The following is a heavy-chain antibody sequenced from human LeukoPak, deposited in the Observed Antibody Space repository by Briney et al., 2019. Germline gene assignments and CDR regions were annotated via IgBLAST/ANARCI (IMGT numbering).Heavy chain of an antibody. CDR1: GYTFTGYY. CDR3: ARVPLWAGYCSNGECYTKDY. V-gene: IGHV1-2*06. Sequence: ASVKVSCKASGYTFTGYYMHWVRQAPGQGLEWMGRINPNSGGTNYAQKFQGRVTMTRDTSISTAYMELSRLTSDDTAVYYCARVPLWAGYCSNGECYTKDYWGQGTLVTVSS. CDR2: INPNSGGT. D-gene: IGHD2-8*01. J-gene: IGHJ4*02.